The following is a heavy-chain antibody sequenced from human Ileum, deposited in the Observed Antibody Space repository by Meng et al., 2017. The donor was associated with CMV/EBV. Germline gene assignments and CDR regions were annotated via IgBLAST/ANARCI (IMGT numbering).Heavy chain of an antibody. J-gene: IGHJ5*02. CDR3: VGDWGPYKSRGYFDP. CDR2: IYYSGST. D-gene: IGHD5-12*01. CDR1: GDSISSGNYY. V-gene: IGHV4-39*07. Sequence: HLEGSGPGLLTPPESLSLTCSVSGDSISSGNYYWGWIRQPPGKDLEWIGSIYYSGSTYDNPSLKSRVTMSVDPSKNQFSLRLSSVTAADTAIYYCVGDWGPYKSRGYFDPWGQGTLVTVSS.